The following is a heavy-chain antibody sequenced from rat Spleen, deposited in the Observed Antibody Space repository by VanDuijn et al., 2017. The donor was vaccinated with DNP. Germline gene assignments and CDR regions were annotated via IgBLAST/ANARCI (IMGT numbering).Heavy chain of an antibody. V-gene: IGHV5-20*01. CDR3: TTFITSPG. J-gene: IGHJ2*01. Sequence: EVQLVESGGGLVQPGRSLKLSCEVSRITFSDYYMAWVRQAPTKGLEWVASINYNGGSTYYRDSVKGRFTISRDNAKSSLYLQMDSLRSEDTATYYCTTFITSPGWGQGVMVTVSS. D-gene: IGHD1-12*01. CDR2: INYNGGST. CDR1: RITFSDYY.